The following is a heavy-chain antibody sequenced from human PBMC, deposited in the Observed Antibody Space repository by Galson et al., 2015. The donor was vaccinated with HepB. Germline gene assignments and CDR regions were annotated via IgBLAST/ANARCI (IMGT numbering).Heavy chain of an antibody. V-gene: IGHV1-3*01. D-gene: IGHD1-1*01. Sequence: SVKVSCKASGYTFSHNAIHWLRQAPGQRLEWMGWNAGNGLTKYSQNFQARVTFTRDTSASTAYMELNTLTSEDTAVYYCARALLEGEASCDPWGRGTLVIVSS. CDR3: ARALLEGEASCDP. CDR2: NAGNGLT. J-gene: IGHJ5*02. CDR1: GYTFSHNA.